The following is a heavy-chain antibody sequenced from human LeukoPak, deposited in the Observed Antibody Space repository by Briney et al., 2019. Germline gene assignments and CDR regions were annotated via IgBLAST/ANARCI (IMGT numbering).Heavy chain of an antibody. D-gene: IGHD5-18*01. CDR1: GGSISNYY. J-gene: IGHJ4*02. V-gene: IGHV4-59*01. Sequence: SETLSLTCSFSGGSISNYYWSWVRQPPGKGLEWIGYIYYSGSTDYNPSLKSRVTISIDTSKNHFSLRLSSVTAADTASYYCARGYAYGPNYYFDYWGQGTRVTVSS. CDR2: IYYSGST. CDR3: ARGYAYGPNYYFDY.